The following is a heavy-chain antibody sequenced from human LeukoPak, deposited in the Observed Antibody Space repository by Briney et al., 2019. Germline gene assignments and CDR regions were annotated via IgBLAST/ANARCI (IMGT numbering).Heavy chain of an antibody. Sequence: PGGSLRLSCAASGFSFSSYAMNWLRQAPGKGLEWVSIIFGNGDTTYYADSVKGRFTVSRDNSKDTLYLQMNDLRPDDTAIYYCAKRNTMVRGGPCFDYWGQGRLVTVSS. V-gene: IGHV3-23*01. CDR1: GFSFSSYA. J-gene: IGHJ4*02. CDR3: AKRNTMVRGGPCFDY. CDR2: IFGNGDTT. D-gene: IGHD3-10*01.